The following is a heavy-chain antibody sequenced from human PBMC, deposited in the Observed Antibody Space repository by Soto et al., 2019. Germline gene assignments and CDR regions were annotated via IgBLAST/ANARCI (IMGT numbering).Heavy chain of an antibody. V-gene: IGHV4-34*01. CDR1: GGSFSGYY. CDR2: INHSGST. D-gene: IGHD1-1*01. Sequence: SETLSLTCAVYGGSFSGYYWSWIRQRPGKGLEWSGEINHSGSTNYNPSLKSRVTISVDTSKKQFSLKLSSVTAADTAVYYGARDRSNWNDVSGPTDYWGQGTRVTVS. J-gene: IGHJ4*02. CDR3: ARDRSNWNDVSGPTDY.